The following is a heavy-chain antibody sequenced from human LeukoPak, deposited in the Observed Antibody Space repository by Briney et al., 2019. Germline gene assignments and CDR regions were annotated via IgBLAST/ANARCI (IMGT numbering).Heavy chain of an antibody. CDR3: ARDRMVGAPFDY. CDR2: ISSSSSYI. D-gene: IGHD1-26*01. J-gene: IGHJ4*02. CDR1: GFTFSSYS. V-gene: IGHV3-21*01. Sequence: GGSLRLSCASSGFTFSSYSMNWVRQAPGKGLEWVSSISSSSSYIYYADSVKGRFTISRDNAKNSLYLQMNSLRAEDTAVYYCARDRMVGAPFDYWGQGPLVTVSS.